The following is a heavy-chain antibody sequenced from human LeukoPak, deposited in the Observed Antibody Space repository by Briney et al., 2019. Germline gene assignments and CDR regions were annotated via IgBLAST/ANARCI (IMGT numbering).Heavy chain of an antibody. J-gene: IGHJ4*02. V-gene: IGHV1-69*04. Sequence: GASVKVSCKASGGTFSSYAISWVRQAPGQGLEWMGRIIPILGIANYAQKFQGRVTITADKSTSTAYMELSSLRSEDTAVYYCVGGTFRWGTAMVTDYWGQGTLVTVSS. D-gene: IGHD5-18*01. CDR3: VGGTFRWGTAMVTDY. CDR1: GGTFSSYA. CDR2: IIPILGIA.